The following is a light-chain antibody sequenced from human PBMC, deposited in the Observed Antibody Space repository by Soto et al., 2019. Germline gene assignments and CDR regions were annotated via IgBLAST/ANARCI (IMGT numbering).Light chain of an antibody. J-gene: IGKJ1*01. Sequence: EVVLTQSPDTLSLSPGERATLSCRASQNVRTFLDWYQQKPGQSPRLLIYGASNRAAGIPARFSGSGSGTDFTLTISSLEPEDFAVYYCQQHSHWPPWTFGQETKVDIK. CDR3: QQHSHWPPWT. V-gene: IGKV3-11*01. CDR2: GAS. CDR1: QNVRTF.